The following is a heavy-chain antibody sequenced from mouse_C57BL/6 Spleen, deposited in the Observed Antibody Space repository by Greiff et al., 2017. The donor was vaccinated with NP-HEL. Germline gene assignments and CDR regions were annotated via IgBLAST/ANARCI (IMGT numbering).Heavy chain of an antibody. CDR3: ARRDVRNYFDY. Sequence: VQLQQPGAELVKPGASVKLSCKASGYTFTSYWMQWVKQRPGQGLEWIGEIDPSDSYTNYNQKFKGKATLTVDTSSSTAYMQLSSLTSEDSAVYYCARRDVRNYFDYWGQGTTLTVSS. V-gene: IGHV1-50*01. J-gene: IGHJ2*01. CDR2: IDPSDSYT. CDR1: GYTFTSYW.